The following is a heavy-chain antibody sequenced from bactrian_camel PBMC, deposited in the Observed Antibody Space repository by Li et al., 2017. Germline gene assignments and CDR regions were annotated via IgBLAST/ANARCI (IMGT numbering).Heavy chain of an antibody. J-gene: IGHJ4*01. Sequence: HVQLVESGGGSVQAGGSLRLSCTAREHTYSRYHMGWFRQLPGKEREGVACTGSDGPTTYADSVKGRFTLSQDSARNTVYLQMNNLQPEDTATYYCAEGRGSRGEHCYSLNYWGQGTQVTVS. CDR2: TGSDGPT. V-gene: IGHV3S55*01. CDR1: EHTYSRYH. CDR3: AEGRGSRGEHCYSLNY. D-gene: IGHD6*01.